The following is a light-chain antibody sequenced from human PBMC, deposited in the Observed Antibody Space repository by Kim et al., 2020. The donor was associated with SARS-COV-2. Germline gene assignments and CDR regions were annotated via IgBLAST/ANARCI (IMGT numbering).Light chain of an antibody. CDR1: RSNIASND. CDR2: DND. CDR3: AAWDDSLDGLWV. V-gene: IGLV1-44*01. J-gene: IGLJ3*02. Sequence: RVAVSWSGSRSNIASNDVEWYQQLPGMAPKLLIFDNDQRPSGVPDRFSASKSGTSASLAISWLQSEDEGDYYCAAWDDSLDGLWVFGGGTQLTVL.